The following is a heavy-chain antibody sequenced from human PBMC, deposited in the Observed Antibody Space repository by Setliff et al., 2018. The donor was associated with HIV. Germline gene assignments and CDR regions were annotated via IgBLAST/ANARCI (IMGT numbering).Heavy chain of an antibody. V-gene: IGHV3-7*01. J-gene: IGHJ4*02. CDR3: ASARIPTGGTSTSLDF. CDR1: GFTFSDYW. D-gene: IGHD1-1*01. Sequence: GGSLRLSCAASGFTFSDYWMSWVRQAPGKRLEWVANIKTDGSDTYYLDSVKGRFSISRDNSKNTVFLQLNALRREDTAVYYCASARIPTGGTSTSLDFWGQGALVTVSS. CDR2: IKTDGSDT.